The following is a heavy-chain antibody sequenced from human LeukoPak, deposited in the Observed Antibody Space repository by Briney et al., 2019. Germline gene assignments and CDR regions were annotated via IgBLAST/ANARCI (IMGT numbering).Heavy chain of an antibody. CDR3: ARLPQKRYMDV. CDR1: GGSISTDNY. J-gene: IGHJ6*03. CDR2: IHYSGST. V-gene: IGHV4-30-4*08. Sequence: SETLSLTCTVSGGSISTDNYWSWIRQPPGKGLEWIGYIHYSGSTYYNPSLKSRVTISLETSKTQFSLKLSSVTAADTAVYYCARLPQKRYMDVWGKGTTVTVSS.